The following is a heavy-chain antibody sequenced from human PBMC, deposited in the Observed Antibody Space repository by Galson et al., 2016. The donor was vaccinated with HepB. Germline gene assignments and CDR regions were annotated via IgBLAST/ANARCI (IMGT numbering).Heavy chain of an antibody. V-gene: IGHV2-5*02. D-gene: IGHD3-22*01. CDR1: GLSLTSNAVG. J-gene: IGHJ4*02. CDR2: VFWDDDK. Sequence: PALVKPTQTLTLTCTFSGLSLTSNAVGVGWIRQPPGKALEWLALVFWDDDKRYSPCLQNRLTITKNISEKQVVLTMTNMDPVDTSTYYCSQTVYYDNTCLTYYLDYWGQGIPVTVSS. CDR3: SQTVYYDNTCLTYYLDY.